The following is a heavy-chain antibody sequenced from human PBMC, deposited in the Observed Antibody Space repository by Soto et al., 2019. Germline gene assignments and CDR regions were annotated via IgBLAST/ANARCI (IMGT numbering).Heavy chain of an antibody. V-gene: IGHV3-33*01. Sequence: QEQLVQSGGGVVQPGRSLRLSCAASGFEFNSYGMHWVRQAPGKGVEWVAVISYDGSDTSYGDSVKGRFTISRDNSKNTLHLQMSSLRLDDTAVYYCARDRFGGTEGTNWLDPWGQVSLVTVSS. CDR2: ISYDGSDT. CDR3: ARDRFGGTEGTNWLDP. CDR1: GFEFNSYG. J-gene: IGHJ5*02. D-gene: IGHD3-10*01.